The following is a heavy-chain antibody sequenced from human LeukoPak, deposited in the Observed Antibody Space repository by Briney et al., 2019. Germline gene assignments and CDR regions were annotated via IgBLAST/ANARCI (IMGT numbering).Heavy chain of an antibody. CDR1: GFTFSSYS. J-gene: IGHJ4*02. CDR3: ARDLTPMAAADVSF. Sequence: GGSLRLSCAASGFTFSSYSMNWVRQAPGKGLEWVSSISSSSSYIYYADSVKGRFTISRDNAKNSLYLQMNSLRAEDTAVYYCARDLTPMAAADVSFWGQGTLVTVSS. CDR2: ISSSSSYI. V-gene: IGHV3-21*01. D-gene: IGHD6-13*01.